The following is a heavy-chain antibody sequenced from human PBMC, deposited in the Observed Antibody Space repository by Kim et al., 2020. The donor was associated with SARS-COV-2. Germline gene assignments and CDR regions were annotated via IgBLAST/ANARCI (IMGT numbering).Heavy chain of an antibody. V-gene: IGHV3-30*18. J-gene: IGHJ4*02. D-gene: IGHD6-19*01. CDR1: GFTFSSYG. Sequence: GGSLRLSCAASGFTFSSYGMHWVRQAPGKGLEWVAVISYDGSNKYYADSVKGRFTISRDNSKNTLYLQMNSLRAEDTAVYYCAKGGGYSSGWEIDYWGQGTLVTVSS. CDR3: AKGGGYSSGWEIDY. CDR2: ISYDGSNK.